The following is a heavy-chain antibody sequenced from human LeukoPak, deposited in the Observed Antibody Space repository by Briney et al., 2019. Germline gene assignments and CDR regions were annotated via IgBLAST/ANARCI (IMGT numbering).Heavy chain of an antibody. CDR2: INPNSGGT. Sequence: GASVKVSCKASGYTFTGHYMHWVRQAPGQGLEWMGWINPNSGGTNYAQKFQGGVTMTRDTSISTAYMELSRLRSDDTAVCYCARDRRWYFDYWGQGTLVTVSS. CDR1: GYTFTGHY. J-gene: IGHJ4*02. CDR3: ARDRRWYFDY. D-gene: IGHD3-3*01. V-gene: IGHV1-2*02.